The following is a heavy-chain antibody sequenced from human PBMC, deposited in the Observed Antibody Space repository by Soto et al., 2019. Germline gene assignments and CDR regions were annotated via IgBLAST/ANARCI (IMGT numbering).Heavy chain of an antibody. V-gene: IGHV3-23*01. D-gene: IGHD4-17*01. CDR2: ISGSGGST. J-gene: IGHJ4*02. CDR1: GFTFSSYA. Sequence: GGSLRLSCAASGFTFSSYAMSWVRQAPGKGLEWVSAISGSGGSTYYADSVKGRFTISRDNSKNTLYLQMNSLRAEDTAVYYWAKTYYYGDYVVRYFDYWGQATLVTVSS. CDR3: AKTYYYGDYVVRYFDY.